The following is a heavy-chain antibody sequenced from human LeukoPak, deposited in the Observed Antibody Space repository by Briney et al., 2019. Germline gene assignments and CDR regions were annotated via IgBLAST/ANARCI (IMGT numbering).Heavy chain of an antibody. CDR2: ISAYNGNT. CDR1: GYTFTSYG. V-gene: IGHV1-18*01. CDR3: ARNPLRYCSSTSCYVGWFDP. Sequence: GASVKVSCKASGYTFTSYGISWVRQAPGQGLEWMGWISAYNGNTNYAQKLQGRVTMTTDTSTSTAYMELRSLRTDDTAVYYCARNPLRYCSSTSCYVGWFDPWGQGTLVTVSS. J-gene: IGHJ5*02. D-gene: IGHD2-2*01.